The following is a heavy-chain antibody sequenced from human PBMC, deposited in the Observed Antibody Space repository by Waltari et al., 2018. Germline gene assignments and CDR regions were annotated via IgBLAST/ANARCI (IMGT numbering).Heavy chain of an antibody. CDR2: INFDGSST. Sequence: EVQLVESGGGLFQRGGSLSLSCAASGFTFSNYWVLWVRQAPGEGLVWVSRINFDGSSTAYAASVEGRFTISRDNAKNTLYLQMDSLRADDTAVYYCARASITTPGCFDNWGQGALVTVSS. CDR1: GFTFSNYW. D-gene: IGHD5-12*01. CDR3: ARASITTPGCFDN. V-gene: IGHV3-74*01. J-gene: IGHJ4*02.